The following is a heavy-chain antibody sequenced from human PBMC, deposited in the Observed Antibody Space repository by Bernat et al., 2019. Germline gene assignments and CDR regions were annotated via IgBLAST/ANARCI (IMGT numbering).Heavy chain of an antibody. CDR3: ARGRSNYWFDP. J-gene: IGHJ5*02. Sequence: QLQLQESGPGLVKPSETLSLTCTVSGASISSSSYYWGWIRQPPGKGLEWIGEINHSGSTNYNPSLKSRVTISVDTSKNQFSLKLSSVTAADTAVYYCARGRSNYWFDPWGQGTLVTVSS. CDR1: GASISSSSYY. V-gene: IGHV4-39*07. CDR2: INHSGST. D-gene: IGHD4-11*01.